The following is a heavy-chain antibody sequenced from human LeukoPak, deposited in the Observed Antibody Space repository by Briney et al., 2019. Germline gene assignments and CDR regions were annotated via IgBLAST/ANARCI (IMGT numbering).Heavy chain of an antibody. V-gene: IGHV3-23*01. CDR3: AKGEIYDYVWGSYRHSVGWNY. D-gene: IGHD3-16*02. CDR2: VSGSGGST. J-gene: IGHJ4*02. Sequence: GGSLTLSCAASGFTFSSYAMSWVRQAPGKGPEWVSAVSGSGGSTYYADSVKGRFTISRDNSKNTLYLQMNSLRAEDTAVYYCAKGEIYDYVWGSYRHSVGWNYWGQGTLVTVSS. CDR1: GFTFSSYA.